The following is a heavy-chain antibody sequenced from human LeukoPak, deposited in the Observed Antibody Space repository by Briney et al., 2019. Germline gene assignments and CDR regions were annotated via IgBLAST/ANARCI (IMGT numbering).Heavy chain of an antibody. J-gene: IGHJ5*02. CDR2: ISSSSSYI. D-gene: IGHD1-26*01. Sequence: PGGSLRLSCAASGFTFSSYSMNWVRQAPGKGLKWVSPISSSSSYIYYADSVKGRFTISRDNAKNSLYLQMNSLRAEDTAVYYCARGSGSYLSPWGQGTLVTVSS. CDR1: GFTFSSYS. V-gene: IGHV3-21*01. CDR3: ARGSGSYLSP.